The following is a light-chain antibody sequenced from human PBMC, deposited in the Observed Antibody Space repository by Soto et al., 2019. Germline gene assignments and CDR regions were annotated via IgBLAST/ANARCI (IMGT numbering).Light chain of an antibody. CDR1: QTLLYSSNNQNY. Sequence: DIVMTQSPDSLAVSLGERATINCKSSQTLLYSSNNQNYLSWYQQKPGQPPRLLFYWASTRESGVPDRFSGSGSGTDFTLTISSLQAEDVAVYYCQEYYTNWTFGQGTRVEIK. CDR3: QEYYTNWT. J-gene: IGKJ1*01. V-gene: IGKV4-1*01. CDR2: WAS.